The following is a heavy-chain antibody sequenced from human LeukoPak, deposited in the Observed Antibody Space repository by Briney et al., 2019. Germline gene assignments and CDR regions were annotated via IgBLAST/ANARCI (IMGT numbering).Heavy chain of an antibody. CDR1: GYTFSSYY. CDR3: ARVTRGDNGWDV. D-gene: IGHD4-17*01. Sequence: GASVKVSCKASGYTFSSYYMHWVRQAPGQGLEWMGIINPSGGSTTYAQKFQGRVTMTRDTSTSTVYMELSSLRSEDTALYDGARVTRGDNGWDVCWGEATVIVAS. V-gene: IGHV1-46*01. CDR2: INPSGGST. J-gene: IGHJ6*01.